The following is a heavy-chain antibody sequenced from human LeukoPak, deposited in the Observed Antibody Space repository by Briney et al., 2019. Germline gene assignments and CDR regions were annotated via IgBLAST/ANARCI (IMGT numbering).Heavy chain of an antibody. D-gene: IGHD4-17*01. Sequence: PSETLSLTCSVSGDSISSGNWWSWVRQPPEKGLEWIGEIYHSGSTNYNPSLKSRVTISVDKSKNQFSLKVNSVTAADTAVYYCARANDYGDPLPRYMDVWGKGTTVTVSS. CDR2: IYHSGST. J-gene: IGHJ6*03. CDR1: GDSISSGNW. CDR3: ARANDYGDPLPRYMDV. V-gene: IGHV4-4*02.